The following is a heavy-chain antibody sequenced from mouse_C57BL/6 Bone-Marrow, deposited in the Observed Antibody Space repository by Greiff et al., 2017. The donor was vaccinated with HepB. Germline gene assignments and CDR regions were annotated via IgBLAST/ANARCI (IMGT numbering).Heavy chain of an antibody. J-gene: IGHJ3*01. Sequence: VQLKESGAELVRPGASVKLSCTASGFNIKDDYMHWVKQRPEQGLEWIGWIDPENGDTEYASKFQGKATITADTSSNTAYLQLSSLTSEDTAVYYCTTVYDGYWAYWGQGTQVTVSA. CDR3: TTVYDGYWAY. V-gene: IGHV14-4*01. D-gene: IGHD2-3*01. CDR2: IDPENGDT. CDR1: GFNIKDDY.